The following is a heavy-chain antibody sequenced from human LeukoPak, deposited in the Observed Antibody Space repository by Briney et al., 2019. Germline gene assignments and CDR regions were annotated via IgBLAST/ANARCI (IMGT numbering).Heavy chain of an antibody. Sequence: KASETLSLTCTVSGGSISSYYWSWIRQPAGKGLEWIGRIYTSGSTNYNPSLKSRVTMSVDTSKNQFSLKLSSVTAADTAVYYCARGFRGSWPDYYYYYMDVWGKGTTVTISS. D-gene: IGHD6-13*01. CDR2: IYTSGST. CDR1: GGSISSYY. V-gene: IGHV4-4*07. J-gene: IGHJ6*03. CDR3: ARGFRGSWPDYYYYYMDV.